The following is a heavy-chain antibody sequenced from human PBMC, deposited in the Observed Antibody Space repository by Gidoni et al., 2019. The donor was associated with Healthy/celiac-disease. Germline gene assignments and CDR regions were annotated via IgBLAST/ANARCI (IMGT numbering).Heavy chain of an antibody. V-gene: IGHV4-39*01. J-gene: IGHJ4*02. CDR1: GGSISSSSYY. Sequence: QLQLQESGPGLVKPSETLSLTCTVSGGSISSSSYYWGWIRQPPGKGLEWIGSIYYSGSTYYNPSLKSRVTISVDTSKNQFSLKLSSVTAADTAVYYCASPYCSSTSCYPANFDYWGQGTLVTVSS. CDR3: ASPYCSSTSCYPANFDY. CDR2: IYYSGST. D-gene: IGHD2-2*01.